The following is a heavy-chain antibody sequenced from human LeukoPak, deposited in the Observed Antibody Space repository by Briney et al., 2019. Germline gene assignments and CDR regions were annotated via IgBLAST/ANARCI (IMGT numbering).Heavy chain of an antibody. V-gene: IGHV3-23*01. Sequence: GGSLRLSCAVSGITLSNYGMSWVRQAPGKGLEWVAGISDSGGSTKYADSVKGRFTISRDNPKNTLFLQLNSLRADDTAVYFCAKRGVVIRVFLVGFHKEAYYFESWGQGALVTVSS. CDR1: GITLSNYG. CDR2: ISDSGGST. D-gene: IGHD3/OR15-3a*01. J-gene: IGHJ4*02. CDR3: AKRGVVIRVFLVGFHKEAYYFES.